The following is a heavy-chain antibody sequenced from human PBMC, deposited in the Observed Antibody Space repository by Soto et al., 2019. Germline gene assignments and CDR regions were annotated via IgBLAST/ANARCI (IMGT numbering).Heavy chain of an antibody. J-gene: IGHJ5*02. Sequence: PSETLSLTCTVSGGSISSYYWSWIRQPAGNGLEWIGRIYTSGSTNYNPSLKSRVTMSVDTSKNQFSLKVSSVTAEDTAVYYCARVGVAAAGHNWFDPWGQGTLVTVSS. CDR2: IYTSGST. V-gene: IGHV4-4*07. CDR3: ARVGVAAAGHNWFDP. D-gene: IGHD6-13*01. CDR1: GGSISSYY.